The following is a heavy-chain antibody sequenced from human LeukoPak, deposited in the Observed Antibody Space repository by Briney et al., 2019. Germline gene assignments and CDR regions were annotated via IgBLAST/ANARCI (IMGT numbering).Heavy chain of an antibody. V-gene: IGHV1-69*13. J-gene: IGHJ6*02. CDR1: GGTFSSYA. D-gene: IGHD3-10*01. CDR3: ARPHSGTYYYGSGSYSGYYGMDV. CDR2: IIPIFGTA. Sequence: GASVKVSCKDSGGTFSSYAISWVRQAPGQGLEWMGGIIPIFGTANYAQKFQGRVTITADESTSTAYMELSSLRSEDTAVYYCARPHSGTYYYGSGSYSGYYGMDVWGQGTTVTVSS.